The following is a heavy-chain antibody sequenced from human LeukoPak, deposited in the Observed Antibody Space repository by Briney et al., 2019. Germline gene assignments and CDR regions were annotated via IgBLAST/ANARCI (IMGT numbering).Heavy chain of an antibody. J-gene: IGHJ4*02. CDR2: IYYRGST. Sequence: PSETLSLTCTVSGGSMSNYYWSWIRQPPGKGLDWIGYIYYRGSTNYNPSLKSRVTISLDTSKNQFSLKVSSVTAADTAVYYCARGRYYESSGYYYWGQGTLVTVSS. V-gene: IGHV4-59*01. CDR3: ARGRYYESSGYYY. CDR1: GGSMSNYY. D-gene: IGHD3-22*01.